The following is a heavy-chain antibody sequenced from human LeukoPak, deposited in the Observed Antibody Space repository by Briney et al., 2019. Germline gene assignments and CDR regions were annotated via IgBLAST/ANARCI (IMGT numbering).Heavy chain of an antibody. CDR3: ARLSTMIVVELHFDY. J-gene: IGHJ4*02. CDR1: GGSISSSSYY. D-gene: IGHD3-22*01. Sequence: SETLSLTCTVSGGSISSSSYYWGWIRQPPGKGLEWIGSIYYSGSTYYNPSLKSRVTISVDTSKNQSSLKLSSVTAADTAVYYCARLSTMIVVELHFDYWGQGTLVTVSS. V-gene: IGHV4-39*01. CDR2: IYYSGST.